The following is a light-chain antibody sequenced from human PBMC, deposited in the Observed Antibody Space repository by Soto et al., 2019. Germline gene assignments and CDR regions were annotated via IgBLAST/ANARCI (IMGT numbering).Light chain of an antibody. Sequence: EIVLTQSPGTLSLSPAERATLSCRASQSVSSSYLGWYQQKPGQAPRLLIYGASSRATGIPDRFSGSGSGTDFTLTISRLEPEDFAVYYCQQYGSSPPTFGQGTKV. V-gene: IGKV3-20*01. CDR3: QQYGSSPPT. CDR2: GAS. CDR1: QSVSSSY. J-gene: IGKJ1*01.